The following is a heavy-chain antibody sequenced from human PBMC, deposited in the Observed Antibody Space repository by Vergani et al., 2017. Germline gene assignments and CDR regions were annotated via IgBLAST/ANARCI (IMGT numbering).Heavy chain of an antibody. Sequence: QLQLQESGPGLVKPSETLSLTCTVSGGSISSSSYYWGWIRQPPGKGLEWIGSIYYRGSTYYNPSLKSRVTISVDTSKNQFSLKLSSVTAADTAVYYCARDQGHVAAYDYWGQGTLVTVSS. CDR1: GGSISSSSYY. CDR3: ARDQGHVAAYDY. CDR2: IYYRGST. V-gene: IGHV4-39*07. J-gene: IGHJ4*02. D-gene: IGHD3-16*01.